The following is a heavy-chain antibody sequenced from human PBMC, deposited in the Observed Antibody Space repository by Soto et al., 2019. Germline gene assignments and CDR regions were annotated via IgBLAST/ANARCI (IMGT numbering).Heavy chain of an antibody. V-gene: IGHV5-10-1*01. Sequence: GAAMKNSCKDSGYRFPSYWISWVRQMPGTGLEWMGRIDPSDSYTNYSPSFQGHVTISADKSISTAYLQWSSLKASDTAMYYCARQKTADHSRASCYYSGMDGCGHRTRIT. J-gene: IGHJ6*02. CDR1: GYRFPSYW. CDR3: ARQKTADHSRASCYYSGMDG. CDR2: IDPSDSYT. D-gene: IGHD6-25*01.